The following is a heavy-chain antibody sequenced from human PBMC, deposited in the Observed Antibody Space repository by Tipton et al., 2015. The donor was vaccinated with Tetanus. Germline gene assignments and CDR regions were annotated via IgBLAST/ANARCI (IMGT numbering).Heavy chain of an antibody. CDR3: ASDRLIAPRVHLWYYLDY. V-gene: IGHV3-21*01. CDR1: GFTFSTYN. J-gene: IGHJ4*02. D-gene: IGHD3-3*02. CDR2: ISTSRTYI. Sequence: SLRLSCAASGFTFSTYNMNWVRQAPGKGLEWVSSISTSRTYIYYADSVKGRFTISRDNAKNSLYLQMNSLRAEDTAVYYCASDRLIAPRVHLWYYLDYWGQGILVTVSS.